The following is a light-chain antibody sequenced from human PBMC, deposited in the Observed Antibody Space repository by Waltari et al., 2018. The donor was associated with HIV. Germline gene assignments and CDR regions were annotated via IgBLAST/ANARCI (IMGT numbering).Light chain of an antibody. V-gene: IGLV2-11*01. CDR3: CSYAGSYV. J-gene: IGLJ1*01. CDR1: SSDVGGYNY. CDR2: DVS. Sequence: QSALTQPRSVSGSPGQSVNISCTGTSSDVGGYNYASWYQQHPGKAPNLMIYDVSKRPSGFPVRFSGSKSGNPASLTISGLQADDEADYYCCSYAGSYVCGTGTKVTVL.